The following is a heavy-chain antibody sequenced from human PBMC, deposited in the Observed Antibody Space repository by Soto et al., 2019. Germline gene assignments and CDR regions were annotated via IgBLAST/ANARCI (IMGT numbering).Heavy chain of an antibody. CDR3: APLTVSLSGPYGIHV. D-gene: IGHD2-15*01. V-gene: IGHV4-39*01. CDR2: MFYSVLT. CDR1: GYSVSSSDYY. Sequence: PSETLSLTCSVSGYSVSSSDYYWAWIRQPPGKGLEWIGSMFYSVLTYYNPSLTSRVTLSVDTSKNQFSVRLNSVTAADTAVYYCAPLTVSLSGPYGIHVWGQGTTVTVSS. J-gene: IGHJ6*02.